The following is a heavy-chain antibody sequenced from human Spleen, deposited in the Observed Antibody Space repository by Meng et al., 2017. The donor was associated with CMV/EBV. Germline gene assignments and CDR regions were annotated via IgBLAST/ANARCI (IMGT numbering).Heavy chain of an antibody. D-gene: IGHD2-2*01. V-gene: IGHV4-31*02. CDR2: IYYSGST. CDR3: ARVHSGAWASYYFDY. J-gene: IGHJ4*02. CDR1: GGSISSGGYY. Sequence: GGSISSGGYYWSWIRQHPGRGLEWIGYIYYSGSTYYNPSLKSRVTISVDTSKNQFSLKLSSVTAADTAVYYCARVHSGAWASYYFDYWGQGTLVTVSS.